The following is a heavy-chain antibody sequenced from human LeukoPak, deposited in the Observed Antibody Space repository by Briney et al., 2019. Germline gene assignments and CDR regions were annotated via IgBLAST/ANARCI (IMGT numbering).Heavy chain of an antibody. CDR2: ISYDGSNT. CDR3: ARGGDAAGHYYGMDV. CDR1: GFTFSSYA. D-gene: IGHD3-10*01. Sequence: PRRSLRLSCAASGFTFSSYAMHWVRQAPGKGLEWVAVISYDGSNTYYADSVKGRFTISRDNSKNTLYLQTNSLRVEDTALYYCARGGDAAGHYYGMDVWGQGTTVTVSS. J-gene: IGHJ6*02. V-gene: IGHV3-30-3*01.